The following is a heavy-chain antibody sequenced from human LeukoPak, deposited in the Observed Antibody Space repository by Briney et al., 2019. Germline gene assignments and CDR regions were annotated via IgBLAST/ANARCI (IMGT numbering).Heavy chain of an antibody. J-gene: IGHJ4*02. V-gene: IGHV4-59*01. CDR1: GGSISSYY. CDR3: ARGGDSSGLRFDY. CDR2: IYYSGTT. D-gene: IGHD3-22*01. Sequence: SETLSLTCTVSGGSISSYYWSWIRQPPGKGLEWIGYIYYSGTTNYNPSLKSRVTISVDTSKNQFSLKLSSVTAADTAVYYCARGGDSSGLRFDYWGQGTLVTVSS.